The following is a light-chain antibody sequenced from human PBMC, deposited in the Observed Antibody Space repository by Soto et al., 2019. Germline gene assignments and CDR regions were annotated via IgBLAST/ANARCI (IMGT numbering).Light chain of an antibody. Sequence: QSALTQPASVSGSPGQAITISCSGTSSDVGAFNYVSWYQQHPGKAPKLLIYSNNQRPSGVPDRFSGSKSGTSASLAISGLQSEDEADYYCAAWDDSLNGWVFGGGTQLTVL. J-gene: IGLJ3*02. CDR1: SSDVGAFNY. CDR2: SNN. V-gene: IGLV1-44*01. CDR3: AAWDDSLNGWV.